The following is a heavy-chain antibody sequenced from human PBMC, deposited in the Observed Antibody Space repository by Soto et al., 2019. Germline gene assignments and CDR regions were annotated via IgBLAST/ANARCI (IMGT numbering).Heavy chain of an antibody. CDR2: XXXSXXT. D-gene: IGHD5-12*01. CDR1: GASISSGDYC. CDR3: ALRFGTA. V-gene: IGHV4-30-4*01. Sequence: PSETQSLTCTVSGASISSGDYCWTWIRQPPGXGLXXIGXXXXSXXTYYNPSLKSRVTISLDTSKNRFSLKLSSVTAADTGVYYCALRFGTAWGQGTTVTVSS. J-gene: IGHJ6*02.